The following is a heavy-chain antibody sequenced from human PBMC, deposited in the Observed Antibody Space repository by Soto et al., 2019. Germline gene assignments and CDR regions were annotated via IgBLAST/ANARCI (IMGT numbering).Heavy chain of an antibody. Sequence: QMQLQESGPGVVKPSETLSLTCTVSGASISTYYWTWIRQAPGKGLEWIGYLYYSGNTNYNPSLKSRVTMSVDTSKNHFYLTLTSSTAADTAVYFCARGGSDSGLDVWGQVTTVAVAS. D-gene: IGHD3-10*01. CDR3: ARGGSDSGLDV. J-gene: IGHJ6*02. CDR2: LYYSGNT. CDR1: GASISTYY. V-gene: IGHV4-59*01.